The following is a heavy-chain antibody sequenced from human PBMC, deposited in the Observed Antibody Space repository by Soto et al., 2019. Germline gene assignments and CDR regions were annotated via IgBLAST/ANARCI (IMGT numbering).Heavy chain of an antibody. V-gene: IGHV3-21*01. CDR3: VREAIGGGWFDP. D-gene: IGHD3-10*01. CDR1: GFTFSSQS. Sequence: EVQLVESGGGLVKPGGSLRLSCAASGFTFSSQSMNWVRQAPGKGLEWVSYISTRSSYIYYADSVKGRFTISRDNAKNSLYLQMNSLRAEDTAVYYCVREAIGGGWFDPWGHGTLVTVSS. CDR2: ISTRSSYI. J-gene: IGHJ5*02.